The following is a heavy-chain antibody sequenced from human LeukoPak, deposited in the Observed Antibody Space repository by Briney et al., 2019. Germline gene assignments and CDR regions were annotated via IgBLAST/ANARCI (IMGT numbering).Heavy chain of an antibody. Sequence: GGSLRLSCAASGFTFSSYWMHWVRQAPGEGLIWVSRINSDGSNTGYADSVKGRFTISRDNSKNTLYMQMNSLRAEDTAVYYCAKISADTSMVYYYYGMDVWGQGTPVTVSS. J-gene: IGHJ6*02. V-gene: IGHV3-74*01. CDR1: GFTFSSYW. D-gene: IGHD5-18*01. CDR3: AKISADTSMVYYYYGMDV. CDR2: INSDGSNT.